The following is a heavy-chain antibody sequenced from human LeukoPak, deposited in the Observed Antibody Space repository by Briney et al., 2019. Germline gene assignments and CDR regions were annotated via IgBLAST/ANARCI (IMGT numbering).Heavy chain of an antibody. CDR2: IHYSGST. V-gene: IGHV4-39*07. CDR3: ARRYRWNSGSPFGY. CDR1: GGSISRSSYY. J-gene: IGHJ4*02. D-gene: IGHD3-10*01. Sequence: YPSETLSLTCTVSGGSISRSSYYWGWIRQPPGKGLERIGSIHYSGSTYYNPSLKSRVAISVDTSMNQFSLKLSSVTAADTAVYYCARRYRWNSGSPFGYWGQGTLVTVSS.